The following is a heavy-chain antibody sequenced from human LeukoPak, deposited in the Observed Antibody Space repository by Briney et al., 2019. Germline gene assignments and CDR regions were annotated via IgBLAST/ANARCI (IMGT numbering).Heavy chain of an antibody. CDR3: ARDLRALDH. Sequence: GGSLRLSCAASGFTLSNYWMYWVRQAPGQGLEWVSRTCPDGSFTTYADSVQGRFSISRDIAKNTLYLQMNSLRAEDTAVYYCARDLRALDHWGQGTLVTVSS. CDR1: GFTLSNYW. J-gene: IGHJ4*02. V-gene: IGHV3-74*01. CDR2: TCPDGSFT.